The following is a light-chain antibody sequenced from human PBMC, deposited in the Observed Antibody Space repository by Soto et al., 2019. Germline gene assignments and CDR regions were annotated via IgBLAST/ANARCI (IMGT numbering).Light chain of an antibody. CDR2: DVS. J-gene: IGLJ1*01. Sequence: QSALTQPRSVSGSPGQSVTISCTGTSSDVGGYNYVSWYQQHPGKAPKHMIYDVSKRPSVVPDRFSGSKSGNTVSLTISGLQAEDEADYYCCSYAGSYTYVFGTGTKLTVL. V-gene: IGLV2-11*01. CDR1: SSDVGGYNY. CDR3: CSYAGSYTYV.